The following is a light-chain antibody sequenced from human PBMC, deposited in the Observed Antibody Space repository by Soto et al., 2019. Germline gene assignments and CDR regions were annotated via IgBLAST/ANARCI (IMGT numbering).Light chain of an antibody. Sequence: DIQMTQSPSTLSASVGDRVTITCRASQSISSWLAWYQQKPGKAPQVLIWDASTLQRGVPSRFSGSGSGTEFTLTISSLQPDDFATYYCQHYNSYSEAFGQGTKVDIK. CDR3: QHYNSYSEA. CDR2: DAS. J-gene: IGKJ1*01. V-gene: IGKV1-5*01. CDR1: QSISSW.